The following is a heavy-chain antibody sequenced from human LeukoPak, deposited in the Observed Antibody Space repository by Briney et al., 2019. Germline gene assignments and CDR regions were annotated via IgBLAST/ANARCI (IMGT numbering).Heavy chain of an antibody. D-gene: IGHD3-3*01. CDR2: ISGSGGST. J-gene: IGHJ4*02. Sequence: QSGGSLRLSCAASGFTLSSYAMSWVRQAPGKGLEWVSAISGSGGSTYYADSVKGRFTISRDNSKNTLYLQMNSLRAEDTAVYYCAKDDGTYYDFWSGYYTGLSGFDYWGQGTLVTVSS. CDR3: AKDDGTYYDFWSGYYTGLSGFDY. CDR1: GFTLSSYA. V-gene: IGHV3-23*01.